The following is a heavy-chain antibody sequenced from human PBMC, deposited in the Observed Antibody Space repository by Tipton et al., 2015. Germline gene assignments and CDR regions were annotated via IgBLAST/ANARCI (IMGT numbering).Heavy chain of an antibody. D-gene: IGHD6-13*01. Sequence: SLRLSCAASGFTFSSYAMNWVRQAPGKGLEWVSAFSGIGRATDYADSVKGRFTMSRDNSNNTFYLQANSLRAEDTAVYYCAKTIAAGGTHFYYYGMDAWGQGTTVTVSS. J-gene: IGHJ6*02. V-gene: IGHV3-23*01. CDR2: FSGIGRAT. CDR1: GFTFSSYA. CDR3: AKTIAAGGTHFYYYGMDA.